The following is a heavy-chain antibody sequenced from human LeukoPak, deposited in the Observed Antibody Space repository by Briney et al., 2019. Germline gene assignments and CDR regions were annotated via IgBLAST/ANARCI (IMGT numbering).Heavy chain of an antibody. CDR1: GGSISSGGYY. Sequence: PSETLSLTCTVSGGSISSGGYYWSWIRQHPGKGLEWFGYIYYSGSTYYNPSLKSRVTISVDTSKNQFSLKLSSVTAADTAVYDCARGGGGGDYNWFDPWGQGTLVTVSS. D-gene: IGHD2-21*02. CDR2: IYYSGST. CDR3: ARGGGGGDYNWFDP. V-gene: IGHV4-31*03. J-gene: IGHJ5*02.